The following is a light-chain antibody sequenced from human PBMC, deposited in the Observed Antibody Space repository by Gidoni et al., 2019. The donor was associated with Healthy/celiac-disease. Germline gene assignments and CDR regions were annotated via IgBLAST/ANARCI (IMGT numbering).Light chain of an antibody. J-gene: IGLJ2*01. Sequence: QSVLTQPPSVSEAPGQRVTISCTGNSSNIGAGYDVHWYQQLPGTAPKLLIYATYNRPSGVPDRFSGSKSGTSASLAITGLQAEDEADYYCQSYDSSLSGSHVVFGGGTKLTVL. CDR2: ATY. CDR1: SSNIGAGYD. CDR3: QSYDSSLSGSHVV. V-gene: IGLV1-40*01.